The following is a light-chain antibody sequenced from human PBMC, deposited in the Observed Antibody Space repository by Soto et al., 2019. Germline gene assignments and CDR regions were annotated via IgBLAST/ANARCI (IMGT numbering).Light chain of an antibody. Sequence: AIQMTQSPSSLSASVGDRVTITCRASQGISNDLDWFQQKSGKAPKLLIYAASNLQSVVPARFSGSGSGTDFTLTISSLQPEDFATYYCLQKYFYPCTFGHGTKVDIK. V-gene: IGKV1-6*01. CDR3: LQKYFYPCT. J-gene: IGKJ3*01. CDR1: QGISND. CDR2: AAS.